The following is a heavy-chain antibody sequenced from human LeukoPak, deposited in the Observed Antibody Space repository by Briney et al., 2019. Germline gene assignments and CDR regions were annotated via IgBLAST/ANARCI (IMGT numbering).Heavy chain of an antibody. D-gene: IGHD6-13*01. Sequence: PSETLSFTCTVSGGSISSYYWSWIRQPPGKGLEWIGYIYYSGSTNYNPSLKSRVTISVDTSKNQFSLKLSSVTAADTAVYYCARDLSIAAAEDYYYYGMDVWGKGTTVTVSS. CDR2: IYYSGST. J-gene: IGHJ6*04. V-gene: IGHV4-59*01. CDR1: GGSISSYY. CDR3: ARDLSIAAAEDYYYYGMDV.